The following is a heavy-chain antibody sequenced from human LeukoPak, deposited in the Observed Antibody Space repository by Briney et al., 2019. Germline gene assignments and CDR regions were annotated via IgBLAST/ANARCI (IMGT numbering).Heavy chain of an antibody. D-gene: IGHD3-22*01. CDR2: ISAYNGNT. J-gene: IGHJ3*02. Sequence: ASVKVSCKASGYTFTSYGISWVRQAPGQGLEWMGWISAYNGNTNYAQKLQGRGTMTTDTSTSTAYMELRSLRSDDTAVYYCARAFTYYYDSSGYYYGGDAFDIWGQGTMVTVSS. V-gene: IGHV1-18*01. CDR3: ARAFTYYYDSSGYYYGGDAFDI. CDR1: GYTFTSYG.